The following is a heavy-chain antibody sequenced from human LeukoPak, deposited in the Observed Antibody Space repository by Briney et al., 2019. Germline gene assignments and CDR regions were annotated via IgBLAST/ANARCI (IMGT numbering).Heavy chain of an antibody. Sequence: PGGSLRLPCAASGFTFSSYGMHWVRQAPGKGLEWVAVISSDGSNKYYADSVKGRFTISRDNSKNTLYLQMNSLRTEDTAVYYCAKDRVSSGWYEYYQYWGQGTLVTVSS. V-gene: IGHV3-30*18. CDR3: AKDRVSSGWYEYYQY. CDR2: ISSDGSNK. CDR1: GFTFSSYG. J-gene: IGHJ1*01. D-gene: IGHD6-19*01.